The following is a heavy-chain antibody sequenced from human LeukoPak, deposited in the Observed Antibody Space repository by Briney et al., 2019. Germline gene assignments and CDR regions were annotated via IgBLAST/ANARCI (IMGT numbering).Heavy chain of an antibody. V-gene: IGHV4-39*01. D-gene: IGHD6-19*01. J-gene: IGHJ4*02. Sequence: SETLSLTCTVSSGSISSSSYYWGWIRQPPGKGLEWIGSIYYSGNTYYNPSLKSRVTISVDPSKNQFSLKLRSVTAADTAVYYCASAVAGTQALDYWGQGTLVTVSS. CDR1: SGSISSSSYY. CDR2: IYYSGNT. CDR3: ASAVAGTQALDY.